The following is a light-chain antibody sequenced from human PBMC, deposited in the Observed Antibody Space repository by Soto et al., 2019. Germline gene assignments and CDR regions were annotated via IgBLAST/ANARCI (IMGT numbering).Light chain of an antibody. CDR1: SGDVGGYDY. CDR2: DVT. CDR3: SSYAGTDNLRI. Sequence: QSVLTQPPSASGSPGQSVTISCTGTSGDVGGYDYVSWYQQRPGKAPRLMIYDVTKRPSGVPDRFSGSKSGNTASLTVSGLQAEDEDDYYCSSYAGTDNLRIFGAGTKLTVL. J-gene: IGLJ2*01. V-gene: IGLV2-8*01.